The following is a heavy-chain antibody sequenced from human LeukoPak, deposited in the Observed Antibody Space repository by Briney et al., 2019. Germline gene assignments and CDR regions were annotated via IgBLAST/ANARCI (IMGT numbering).Heavy chain of an antibody. CDR2: INSDGSST. D-gene: IGHD2-2*01. Sequence: GGSLRLSCAASGFTFSSYWMHWVRQAPGKGLVWVSRINSDGSSTSYADSVKGRFNISRDNAKNTLYLQMNSLRAGDTAVYYCARVVPAAGYYFDYWGQGTLVTVSS. J-gene: IGHJ4*02. V-gene: IGHV3-74*01. CDR1: GFTFSSYW. CDR3: ARVVPAAGYYFDY.